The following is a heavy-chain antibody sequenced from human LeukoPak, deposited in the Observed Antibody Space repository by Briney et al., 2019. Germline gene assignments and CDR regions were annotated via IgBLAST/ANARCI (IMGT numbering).Heavy chain of an antibody. CDR1: GGTFSSYT. D-gene: IGHD5-24*01. Sequence: EASVKVSCKASGGTFSSYTISWVRQAPGQGLEWMGRIIPILGIANYAQKFQGRVTIAADKSTSTAYMELSSLRSEDTAVYYCARGATRHAFDIWGQGTMVTVSS. J-gene: IGHJ3*02. CDR2: IIPILGIA. V-gene: IGHV1-69*02. CDR3: ARGATRHAFDI.